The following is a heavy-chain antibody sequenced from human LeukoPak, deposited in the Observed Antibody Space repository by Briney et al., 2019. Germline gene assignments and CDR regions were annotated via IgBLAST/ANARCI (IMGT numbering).Heavy chain of an antibody. Sequence: GGSLRLSCAASGFTFSNAWMSWVRQAPGKGLEWVGRIKSKTDGGTTDYAAPVKGRFTISRDDSKNTLYLQMNSLRAEDTAVYYCAKDARWRLAGPGAFDIWGQGTMVTVSS. CDR2: IKSKTDGGTT. CDR3: AKDARWRLAGPGAFDI. J-gene: IGHJ3*02. CDR1: GFTFSNAW. V-gene: IGHV3-15*01. D-gene: IGHD6-25*01.